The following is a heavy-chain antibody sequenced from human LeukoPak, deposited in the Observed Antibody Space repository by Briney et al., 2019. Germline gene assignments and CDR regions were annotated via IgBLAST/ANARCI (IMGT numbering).Heavy chain of an antibody. CDR3: TTDTYDCRSGYYKY. D-gene: IGHD3-3*01. Sequence: PGGPLRLLCAPSVFTFKNAQVIWLRQARGRGLVWVSRIKSKADSGTTDYAAPVKARFTISRDNSKNTLYLQMNSLKTEDTDVYYCTTDTYDCRSGYYKYWGQGTLVTVSS. J-gene: IGHJ4*02. CDR2: IKSKADSGTT. CDR1: VFTFKNAQ. V-gene: IGHV3-15*01.